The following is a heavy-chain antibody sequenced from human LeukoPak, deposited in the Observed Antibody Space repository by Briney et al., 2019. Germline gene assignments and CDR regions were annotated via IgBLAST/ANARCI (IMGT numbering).Heavy chain of an antibody. V-gene: IGHV1-46*01. Sequence: ASVKVSCKASGYTFTSYYMHWVRQAPGQGLEWMGIINPSDGSTSYAQNLQGRVTMTTDTSTSTAYMELRSLRSDDTAVYYCARVQGSSGWYIFDYWGQGTLVTVSS. CDR3: ARVQGSSGWYIFDY. J-gene: IGHJ4*02. CDR1: GYTFTSYY. CDR2: INPSDGST. D-gene: IGHD6-19*01.